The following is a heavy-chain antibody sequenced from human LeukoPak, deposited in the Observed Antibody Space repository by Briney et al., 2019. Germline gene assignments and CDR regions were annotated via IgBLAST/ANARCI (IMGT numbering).Heavy chain of an antibody. CDR3: ARVLSSWYVAPDY. CDR1: GFTLSSYT. CDR2: ISSSSSYI. D-gene: IGHD6-13*01. J-gene: IGHJ4*02. V-gene: IGHV3-21*01. Sequence: GGSLRLSCEVSGFTLSSYTMSWVRQAPGKGLEWASSISSSSSYIYYADSVKGRFTISRDNARNSLYLQMNSLRAEDTAVYYCARVLSSWYVAPDYWGQGTLVTVSS.